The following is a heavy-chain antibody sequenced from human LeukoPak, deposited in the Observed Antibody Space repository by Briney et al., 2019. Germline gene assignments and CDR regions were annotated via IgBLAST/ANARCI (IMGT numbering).Heavy chain of an antibody. D-gene: IGHD5-12*01. V-gene: IGHV3-33*01. CDR1: GFTFSSYG. CDR2: IWYDGSNK. Sequence: PGGSLRLSCAASGFTFSSYGMHWVRQAPGKGLEWVAVIWYDGSNKYYADSVKGRFTISRDNSKNTLYLQMNSLRAEDTAVYYCARVGGVATIDHSFDYWGLGTLVTVSS. CDR3: ARVGGVATIDHSFDY. J-gene: IGHJ4*02.